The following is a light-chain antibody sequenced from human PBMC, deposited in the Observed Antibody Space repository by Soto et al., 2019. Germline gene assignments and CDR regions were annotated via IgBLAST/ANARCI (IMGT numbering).Light chain of an antibody. CDR2: EVS. V-gene: IGLV2-8*01. Sequence: QSVLTQPPSASGSPGQSVTISCTGSSSDVGAYNFVSWHQQHPGKAPKLMIYEVSKRPSGVPDRFSGSKSGNTASLTVSWLQAEDEADYYCQSYDSYLSHFYVFGTGTKVTVL. CDR3: QSYDSYLSHFYV. CDR1: SSDVGAYNF. J-gene: IGLJ1*01.